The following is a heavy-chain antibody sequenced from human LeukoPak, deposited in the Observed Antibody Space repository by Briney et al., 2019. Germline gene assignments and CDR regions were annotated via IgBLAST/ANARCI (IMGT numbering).Heavy chain of an antibody. V-gene: IGHV1-18*01. Sequence: ASVKVSCKASGYTFTSYGISWVRQAPGQGLEWMGWISAYNGNTNYAQKLQGRVTMTTDTSTSTAYMELRSLRSDDTAVYYCARARACSSTSCSRGYFQHWGQGTLVTDSS. CDR2: ISAYNGNT. J-gene: IGHJ1*01. D-gene: IGHD2-2*01. CDR1: GYTFTSYG. CDR3: ARARACSSTSCSRGYFQH.